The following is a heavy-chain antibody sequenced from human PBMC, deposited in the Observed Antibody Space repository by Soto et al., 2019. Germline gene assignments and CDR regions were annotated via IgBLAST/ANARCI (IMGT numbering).Heavy chain of an antibody. CDR2: TYPGDADI. J-gene: IGHJ5*02. CDR3: ARGIEMAIIGWFDP. D-gene: IGHD1-20*01. CDR1: RYRFTSFW. V-gene: IGHV5-51*01. Sequence: GESMNISCQGSRYRFTSFWIGWVSQMAVKGLVWMGITYPGDADIKYTPSFQGQVTMSDDKSISAAYLQWGSLEASDTAIYYCARGIEMAIIGWFDPWGQGTLVTVAS.